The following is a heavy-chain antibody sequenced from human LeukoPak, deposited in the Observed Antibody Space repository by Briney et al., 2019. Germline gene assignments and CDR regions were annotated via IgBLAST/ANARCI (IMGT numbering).Heavy chain of an antibody. D-gene: IGHD3-22*01. V-gene: IGHV1-69*01. CDR1: GGTFSSYA. J-gene: IGHJ4*02. CDR3: ARVSLSNYYDSSGYLGDY. CDR2: IIPNFGTA. Sequence: SVTVSCKASGGTFSSYASSWVRLAPAPGLEWMGVIIPNFGTANYAQKFQGRVTITADESTSTAYMELSSLRSEDTAVYYCARVSLSNYYDSSGYLGDYWGQETLVTVSS.